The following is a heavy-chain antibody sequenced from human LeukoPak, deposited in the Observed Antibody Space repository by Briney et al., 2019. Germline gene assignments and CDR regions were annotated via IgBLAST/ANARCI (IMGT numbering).Heavy chain of an antibody. J-gene: IGHJ4*02. Sequence: PGGSLRLSCAASGFTFSDYYMSWIRQAPGKGLEWVSYISSSGSTYYADSVKGRFTISRDNSKNTLYLQMNSLRAEDTAVYYCAKMRRYCSSTSCYGVDYWGQGTLVTVSS. CDR1: GFTFSDYY. V-gene: IGHV3-11*01. CDR2: ISSSGST. D-gene: IGHD2-2*01. CDR3: AKMRRYCSSTSCYGVDY.